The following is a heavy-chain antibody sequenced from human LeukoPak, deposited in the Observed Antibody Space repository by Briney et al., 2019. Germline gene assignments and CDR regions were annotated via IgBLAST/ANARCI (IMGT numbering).Heavy chain of an antibody. J-gene: IGHJ5*02. CDR2: MNPNSGNT. CDR1: GYTFTSYD. Sequence: ASVKVSCKASGYTFTSYDINWVRQATGQGLEWMGWMNPNSGNTGYAQKFQGRVTMTRKTSISTAYMELSSLRSEDTALYYCARDNGAYYYDSSGYTNWFDHWGQGTLVTVSS. CDR3: ARDNGAYYYDSSGYTNWFDH. D-gene: IGHD3-22*01. V-gene: IGHV1-8*01.